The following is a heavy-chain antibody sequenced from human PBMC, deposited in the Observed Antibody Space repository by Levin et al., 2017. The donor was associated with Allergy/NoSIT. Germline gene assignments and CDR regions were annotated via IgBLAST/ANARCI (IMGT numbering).Heavy chain of an antibody. CDR2: IYYSGST. V-gene: IGHV4-59*01. Sequence: SETLSLTCTVSGGSISSYYWSWIRQPPGKGLEWIGYIYYSGSTNYNPSLKSRVTISVDTSKNQFSLKLSSVTAADTAVYYCARVKGFRELSLDYWGQGTLVTVSS. D-gene: IGHD3-10*01. J-gene: IGHJ4*02. CDR1: GGSISSYY. CDR3: ARVKGFRELSLDY.